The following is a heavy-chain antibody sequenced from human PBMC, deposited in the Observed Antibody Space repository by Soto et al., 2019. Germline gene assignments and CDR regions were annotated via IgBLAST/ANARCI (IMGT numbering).Heavy chain of an antibody. J-gene: IGHJ4*02. CDR1: GFTFSSYA. Sequence: QVQLVESGGGVVQPGRSLRLSCAASGFTFSSYAMHWVRQAPGKGLEWVAVISYDGSNKYYADSVKGRFTISRDNSKNTLHLEMNSLRGEDTVVYYCWGRSSSCFDYWGQGTMVTVSS. CDR2: ISYDGSNK. V-gene: IGHV3-30-3*01. D-gene: IGHD6-13*01. CDR3: WGRSSSCFDY.